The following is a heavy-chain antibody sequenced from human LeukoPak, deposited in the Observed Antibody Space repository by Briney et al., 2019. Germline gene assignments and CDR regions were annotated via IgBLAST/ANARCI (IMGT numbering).Heavy chain of an antibody. D-gene: IGHD2-21*02. CDR1: GGTFSSYA. J-gene: IGHJ4*02. V-gene: IGHV1-69*05. CDR3: ARDWAALTYCGGDCYGGYFDY. Sequence: SVKVSCKASGGTFSSYAISWLRQAPAQGLEWMGRIIPIFGTANYAQTFLGRGTITTDESTSTAYMELSSLRSEDTAVYYCARDWAALTYCGGDCYGGYFDYWGQGTLVTVSS. CDR2: IIPIFGTA.